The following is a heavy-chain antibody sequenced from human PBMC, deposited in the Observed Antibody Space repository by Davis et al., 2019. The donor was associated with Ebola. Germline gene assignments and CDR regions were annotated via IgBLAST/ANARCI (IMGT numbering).Heavy chain of an antibody. CDR3: ARHGSFYYYYYGMDV. V-gene: IGHV5-51*01. CDR2: IYPGDSDT. Sequence: PGGSLRLSCKGSGYSFTSYWIGWVRQMPGKGLEWMGIIYPGDSDTRYSPSFQGQVTISADKSISTAYLQWSSLKASDTAMYYCARHGSFYYYYYGMDVWGKGTTVTVSS. J-gene: IGHJ6*04. CDR1: GYSFTSYW.